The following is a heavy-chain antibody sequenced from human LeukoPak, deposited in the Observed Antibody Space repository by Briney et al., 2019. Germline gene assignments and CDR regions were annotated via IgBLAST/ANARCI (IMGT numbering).Heavy chain of an antibody. CDR2: IYYSGST. J-gene: IGHJ4*02. CDR3: ARTGRWLQFMGPDY. Sequence: PSETLSLTCTVSGGSISSSSYYWGWIRQPPGKGLEWIGSIYYSGSTYYNPSLKSRVTISVDTSKNQFSLKLSSVTAADTAVYYCARTGRWLQFMGPDYWGQGTLVTVSS. CDR1: GGSISSSSYY. D-gene: IGHD5-24*01. V-gene: IGHV4-39*07.